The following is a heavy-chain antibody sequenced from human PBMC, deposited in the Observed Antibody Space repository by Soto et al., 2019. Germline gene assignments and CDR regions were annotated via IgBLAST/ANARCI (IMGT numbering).Heavy chain of an antibody. CDR3: ADDGGYSGAFDY. CDR2: ISYDGSNK. V-gene: IGHV3-30*18. D-gene: IGHD5-18*01. Sequence: EGSLRLSCAASRFTFSSYGMHWVRQAPGKGLEWVAVISYDGSNKYYADSVKGRFTISRDNSKNTLYLQMNSLRAEDTAVYYCADDGGYSGAFDYWGQGTLVTVSS. J-gene: IGHJ4*02. CDR1: RFTFSSYG.